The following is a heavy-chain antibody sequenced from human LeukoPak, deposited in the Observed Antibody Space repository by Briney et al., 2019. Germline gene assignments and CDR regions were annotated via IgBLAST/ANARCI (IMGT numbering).Heavy chain of an antibody. CDR2: ISDDGNRK. V-gene: IGHV3-30-3*01. J-gene: IGHJ4*02. D-gene: IGHD6-19*01. CDR3: ASILAVAGTSVDY. CDR1: GFTFSNYY. Sequence: PGGSLRLSCAASGFTFSNYYMHWGRQAPGKGLEWVAVISDDGNRKYYADSVQGRFTISRDNSKNTLYLQMNSLRAEDTAVYYCASILAVAGTSVDYWGQGTLVTVSS.